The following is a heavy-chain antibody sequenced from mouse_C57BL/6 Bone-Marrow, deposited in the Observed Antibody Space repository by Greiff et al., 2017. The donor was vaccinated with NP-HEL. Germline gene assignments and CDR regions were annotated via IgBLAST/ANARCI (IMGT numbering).Heavy chain of an antibody. CDR3: ARAPPFYGSSHWYFDV. D-gene: IGHD1-1*01. CDR1: GYSITSGYD. J-gene: IGHJ1*03. V-gene: IGHV3-1*01. CDR2: ISYSGST. Sequence: EVQLQESGPGMVKPSQSLSLTCTVTGYSITSGYDWHWIRHFPGNKLEWMGYISYSGSTNYNPSLKSRISITHDTSKNHFFLKLNSVTTEDTATYYCARAPPFYGSSHWYFDVWGTGTTVTVSS.